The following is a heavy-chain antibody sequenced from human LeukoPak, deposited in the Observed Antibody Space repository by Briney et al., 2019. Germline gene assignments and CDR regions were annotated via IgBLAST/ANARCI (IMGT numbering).Heavy chain of an antibody. D-gene: IGHD6-19*01. J-gene: IGHJ4*02. Sequence: SETLSLTCTVSGGSISSYYWSWIRQHPGKGLEWIGYIYYSGSTYYNPSLKSRVTISVDTSKNQFSLKLSSVTAADTAVYYCARNGHSSGWYYFDYWGQGTLVTVSS. CDR2: IYYSGST. V-gene: IGHV4-59*06. CDR1: GGSISSYY. CDR3: ARNGHSSGWYYFDY.